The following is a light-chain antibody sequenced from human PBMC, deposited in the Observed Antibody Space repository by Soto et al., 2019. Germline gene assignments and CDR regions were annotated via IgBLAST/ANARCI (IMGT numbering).Light chain of an antibody. J-gene: IGLJ1*01. CDR2: DVS. CDR3: SSYTSSSTLYV. CDR1: SSDVGGYNY. Sequence: QSLLTQPASVSGCPGQSIASSCTGTSSDVGGYNYVSWYQQHPGKAPKLMIYDVSNRPSGVSNRFSGSKSGNTASLTISGLQAEDEADYYCSSYTSSSTLYVFGTGTKVTVL. V-gene: IGLV2-14*01.